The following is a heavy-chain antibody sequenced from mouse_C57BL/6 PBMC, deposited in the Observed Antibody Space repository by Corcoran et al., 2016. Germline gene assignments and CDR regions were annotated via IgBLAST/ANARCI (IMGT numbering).Heavy chain of an antibody. CDR1: GYTFTDYY. CDR3: ARRGSSLYYFDY. Sequence: EVQLQQSGPELVKPGASVKMSCKAYGYTFTDYYMHWVKQSHGKSLEWIGYIYPNNGGNGYNQKFKGKATLTVEKSSSTAYMELRSLTSEDSAVYYCARRGSSLYYFDYWGQGTTLTVSS. CDR2: IYPNNGGN. J-gene: IGHJ2*01. D-gene: IGHD1-1*01. V-gene: IGHV1-34*01.